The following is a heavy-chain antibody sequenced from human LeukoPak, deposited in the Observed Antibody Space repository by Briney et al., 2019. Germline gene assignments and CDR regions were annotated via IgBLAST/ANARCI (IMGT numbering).Heavy chain of an antibody. J-gene: IGHJ4*02. V-gene: IGHV3-15*01. Sequence: KSGGSLRLSCAASGFTFSSYAMTWVRQAPGKGLEWVGRIKSKNDGETTDYAAPVKGRFTISRDDSKNTLYLQMNSLKTEDTAVYYCVGSFLGFWGRGTLVTVSS. CDR2: IKSKNDGETT. CDR3: VGSFLGF. CDR1: GFTFSSYA. D-gene: IGHD3-10*01.